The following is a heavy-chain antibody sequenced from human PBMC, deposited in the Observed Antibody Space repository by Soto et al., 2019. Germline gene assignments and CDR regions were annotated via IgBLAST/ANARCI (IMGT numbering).Heavy chain of an antibody. CDR1: GGSISSYY. CDR2: IYYSGST. D-gene: IGHD3-22*01. CDR3: ARVPDYYYDSSGLFDY. Sequence: PSETQSLTCTVSGGSISSYYGSWIRQPPGKGLEWIGYIYYSGSTNYNPSLKSRVTISVDTSKNQFSLKLSSVTAADTAVYYCARVPDYYYDSSGLFDYWGQGTLVTVSS. V-gene: IGHV4-59*01. J-gene: IGHJ4*02.